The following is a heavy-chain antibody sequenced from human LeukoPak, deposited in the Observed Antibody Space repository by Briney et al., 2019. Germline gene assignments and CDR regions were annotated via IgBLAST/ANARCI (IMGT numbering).Heavy chain of an antibody. D-gene: IGHD3-22*01. CDR1: GFTFDDYA. V-gene: IGHV3-9*01. CDR2: ISWNGGSI. Sequence: GRSLRLSCAASGFTFDDYAMHWVRQAPGKGLEWVSGISWNGGSIGYADSVKGRFTISRDNAKNSLYLQMNSLRAEDTALYYCAKAPTGSSGYSTTFLDYWGQGTLVTVSS. J-gene: IGHJ4*02. CDR3: AKAPTGSSGYSTTFLDY.